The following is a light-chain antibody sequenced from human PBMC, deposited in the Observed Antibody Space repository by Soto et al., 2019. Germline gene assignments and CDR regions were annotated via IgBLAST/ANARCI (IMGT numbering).Light chain of an antibody. V-gene: IGKV1-6*01. CDR1: QGIRND. CDR3: LQDYNYPLT. J-gene: IGKJ4*01. CDR2: AAS. Sequence: AIQMTQSPSSLSASVGDRVTITCRASQGIRNDLGWYQQKPGKAPKLLIYAASSLQSGVPSRFSGSGSGTDFTLTISSLQPEDSAIYYCLQDYNYPLTFGGGTTVEIK.